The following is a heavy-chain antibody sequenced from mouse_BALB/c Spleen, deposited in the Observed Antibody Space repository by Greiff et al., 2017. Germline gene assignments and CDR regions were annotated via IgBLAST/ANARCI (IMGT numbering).Heavy chain of an antibody. Sequence: VQLQQSGPELMKPGASVKISCKASGYSFTSYYMHWVKQSHGKSLEWIGYIDPFNGGTSYNQKFKGKATLTVDKSSSTAYMHLSSLTSEDSAVYYCARCHYYGSSYFDYWGQGTTLTVSS. CDR3: ARCHYYGSSYFDY. J-gene: IGHJ2*01. D-gene: IGHD1-1*01. V-gene: IGHV1S135*01. CDR2: IDPFNGGT. CDR1: GYSFTSYY.